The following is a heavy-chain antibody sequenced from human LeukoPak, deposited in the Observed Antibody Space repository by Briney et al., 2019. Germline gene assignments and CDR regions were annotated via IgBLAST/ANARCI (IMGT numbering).Heavy chain of an antibody. V-gene: IGHV4-59*08. Sequence: SETLSLTCTVSGGSISSYYWSWIRQPPGKGLEWIGYIYYSGSTNYNPSLKSRVTISVDTSKNQFSLKLSSVTAADTAVYYCARCSTSCYGGYYYYYGMDVWGQGTTVTVSS. CDR3: ARCSTSCYGGYYYYYGMDV. CDR1: GGSISSYY. CDR2: IYYSGST. D-gene: IGHD2-2*01. J-gene: IGHJ6*02.